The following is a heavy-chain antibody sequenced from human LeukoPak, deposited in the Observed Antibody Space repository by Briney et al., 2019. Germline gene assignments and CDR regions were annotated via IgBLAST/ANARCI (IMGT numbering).Heavy chain of an antibody. CDR3: ARTAARYYMDV. D-gene: IGHD6-6*01. V-gene: IGHV4-59*01. J-gene: IGHJ6*03. Sequence: SETLSLTCAVSGGSISSYYWSWIRQPPGKGVEWIGYFHYSGSTNYNPSLKSRVTISVDTSKNQFSLKLSSVTAADTAVYYCARTAARYYMDVWGKGTTVTVSS. CDR1: GGSISSYY. CDR2: FHYSGST.